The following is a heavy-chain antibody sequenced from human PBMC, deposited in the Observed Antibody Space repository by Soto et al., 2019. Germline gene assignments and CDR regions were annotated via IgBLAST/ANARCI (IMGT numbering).Heavy chain of an antibody. CDR1: GGPLSSGSYY. CDR3: ARYSGGYYYDSSGSDDAFDI. D-gene: IGHD3-22*01. J-gene: IGHJ3*02. V-gene: IGHV4-61*01. CDR2: IYYSGTT. Sequence: SETLSLTCTVSGGPLSSGSYYWSWIRQSPGQGLEWIGYIYYSGTTKYNPSLKSRVSISVDTSKNQFSLKLSSVTAADTAVYYCARYSGGYYYDSSGSDDAFDIWGQGTMVTV.